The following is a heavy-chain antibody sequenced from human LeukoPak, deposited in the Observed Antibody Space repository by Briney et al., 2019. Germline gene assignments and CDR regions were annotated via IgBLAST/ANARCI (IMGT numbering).Heavy chain of an antibody. V-gene: IGHV3-9*01. Sequence: GGSLRLSCAASGFTFDDYAMHWVRQAPGKGLERVSGISWNSGSIGYADSVKGRFTISRDNAKNSLYLQMNSLRAEDTAVYYCARQGPPVAGRGIDYWGQGTLVTVSS. D-gene: IGHD6-19*01. J-gene: IGHJ4*02. CDR3: ARQGPPVAGRGIDY. CDR1: GFTFDDYA. CDR2: ISWNSGSI.